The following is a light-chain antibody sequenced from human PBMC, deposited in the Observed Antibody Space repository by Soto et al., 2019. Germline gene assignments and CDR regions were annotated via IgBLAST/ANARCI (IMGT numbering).Light chain of an antibody. Sequence: EIVLTQSPATLSLSPGERATLSCRASQSVGSYLAWFQQRPGQAPRLVIHDASKRATGMPVRFSGSGSGTDFSLTISGREPEDFAVYYCQQRDKWPFTFGPGTRVDIK. CDR1: QSVGSY. CDR2: DAS. J-gene: IGKJ3*01. V-gene: IGKV3-11*01. CDR3: QQRDKWPFT.